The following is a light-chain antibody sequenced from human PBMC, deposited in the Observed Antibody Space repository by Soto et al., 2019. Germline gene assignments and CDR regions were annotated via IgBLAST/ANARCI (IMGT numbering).Light chain of an antibody. CDR2: ASS. CDR3: QQSHSSPLT. Sequence: DIQMTQSPTSLSASVGDRVIISCRSSQTIDNSLNWYQQKQGQAPKLLIVASSSLQSGVPSRFSGRGSDTDFTLTINTLQPADFATYFCQQSHSSPLTFGGGTKVEIK. CDR1: QTIDNS. V-gene: IGKV1-39*01. J-gene: IGKJ4*01.